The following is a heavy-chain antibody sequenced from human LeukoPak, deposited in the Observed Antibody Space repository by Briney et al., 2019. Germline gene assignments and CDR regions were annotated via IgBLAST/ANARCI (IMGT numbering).Heavy chain of an antibody. CDR1: GGSIRTYH. D-gene: IGHD4-17*01. V-gene: IGHV4-59*01. Sequence: SETLSLTCTVSGGSIRTYHWSWIRQPPGKGLEWIGYIYYSGSTNYNPSLKSRVTISVDTSKNQFSLKLSPVTTADTAVYYCAREGLRQRGDWFDPWGQGTLVTVSS. J-gene: IGHJ5*02. CDR2: IYYSGST. CDR3: AREGLRQRGDWFDP.